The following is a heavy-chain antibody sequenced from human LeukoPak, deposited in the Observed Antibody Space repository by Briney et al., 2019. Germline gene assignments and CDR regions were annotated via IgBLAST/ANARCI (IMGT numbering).Heavy chain of an antibody. Sequence: GASVKVSCKASGYTFTGYYMHWVRLAPGQGLEWMGWINPNSGGTNYAQKFQGRVTMTRDTSISTAYMELSRLRSDDTAVYYCARAEPRIVGATAYYYYYGMDVWGQGTTVTVSS. V-gene: IGHV1-2*02. J-gene: IGHJ6*02. D-gene: IGHD1-26*01. CDR2: INPNSGGT. CDR3: ARAEPRIVGATAYYYYYGMDV. CDR1: GYTFTGYY.